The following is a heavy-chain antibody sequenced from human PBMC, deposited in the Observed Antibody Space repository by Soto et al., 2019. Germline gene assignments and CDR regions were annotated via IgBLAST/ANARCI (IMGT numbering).Heavy chain of an antibody. D-gene: IGHD3-3*01. CDR3: ARGYDFWSGFLRLDP. V-gene: IGHV4-59*01. Sequence: SETLSLTCTVTGSSICTYYWSWIRQPPGKGLEWNGYIYYSGSTNYNPSLNSRVTISVDTSKNQFSLKLSSVTAADTAVYYCARGYDFWSGFLRLDPWGKGTLLTVPS. J-gene: IGHJ5*02. CDR1: GSSICTYY. CDR2: IYYSGST.